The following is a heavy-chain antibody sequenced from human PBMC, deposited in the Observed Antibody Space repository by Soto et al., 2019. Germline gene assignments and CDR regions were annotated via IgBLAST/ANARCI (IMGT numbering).Heavy chain of an antibody. CDR2: MNPNSGNT. Sequence: QVQLVQSGAEVKKPGASVKVSCKASGYTFTSYDINWVRQATGQGLEWMGWMNPNSGNTGYAQKFRGSVTMTRNTSITTAYMELSSLRSEDTAVYYCARSGLLWFGELLPWGQGTLVTVSS. D-gene: IGHD3-10*01. CDR3: ARSGLLWFGELLP. J-gene: IGHJ4*02. CDR1: GYTFTSYD. V-gene: IGHV1-8*01.